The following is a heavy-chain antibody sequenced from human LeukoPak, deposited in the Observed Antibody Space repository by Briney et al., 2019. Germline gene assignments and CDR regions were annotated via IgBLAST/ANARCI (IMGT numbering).Heavy chain of an antibody. J-gene: IGHJ6*03. CDR2: LTGSGGNT. V-gene: IGHV3-23*01. CDR1: GFTFSSYA. Sequence: GGSLRLSCAASGFTFSSYAMSWVRRAPGKGLEWVSGLTGSGGNTYYADSVKGRFIISRDNSKNTLSLQMNSLRAEDAAVYYCVKFRGIQHYNYHMDVWGKGTTVTVSS. D-gene: IGHD3-10*01. CDR3: VKFRGIQHYNYHMDV.